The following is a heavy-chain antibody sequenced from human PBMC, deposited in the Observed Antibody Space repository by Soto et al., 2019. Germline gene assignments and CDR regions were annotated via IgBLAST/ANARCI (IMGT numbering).Heavy chain of an antibody. CDR3: ARSLGSSWKAQIEYFQH. Sequence: GGSLRLSCAASGFTFSSYGMHWVRQAPGKGLEWVAVIWYDGSNKYYADSVKGRFTISRDNSKNTLYLQMNSLRAEDTAVYYCARSLGSSWKAQIEYFQHWGQGTLVTVSS. CDR2: IWYDGSNK. D-gene: IGHD6-13*01. CDR1: GFTFSSYG. J-gene: IGHJ1*01. V-gene: IGHV3-33*01.